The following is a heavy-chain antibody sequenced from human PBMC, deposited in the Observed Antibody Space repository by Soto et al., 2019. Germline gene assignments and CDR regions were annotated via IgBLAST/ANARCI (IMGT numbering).Heavy chain of an antibody. CDR2: ISSNGGST. CDR1: GFTFSSYA. V-gene: IGHV3-64D*08. Sequence: GGSLRLSCSASGFTFSSYAMHWVRQAPGKGLEYVSAISSNGGSTYYADSVKGRFTISRDNSKNTLYLQMSSLRAEDTAVYYCVKGYYYDSRGDYHRPKNDAFDSWGQGTMVNLSS. CDR3: VKGYYYDSRGDYHRPKNDAFDS. D-gene: IGHD3-22*01. J-gene: IGHJ3*02.